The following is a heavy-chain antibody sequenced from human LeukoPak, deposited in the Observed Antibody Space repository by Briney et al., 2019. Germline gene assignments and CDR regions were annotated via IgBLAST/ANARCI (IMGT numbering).Heavy chain of an antibody. CDR3: ASWAGNTQSDSWSGPFDY. CDR2: IKQDGSEK. CDR1: KFTFSVYW. V-gene: IGHV3-7*01. D-gene: IGHD3-3*01. J-gene: IGHJ4*02. Sequence: GGSLRLSCTASKFTFSVYWMSWVRQAPGKGLEWVANIKQDGSEKYYVDSVKGRFTISRDNAKNSLYLQMNSLRAEDTALYYCASWAGNTQSDSWSGPFDYWGQGTLVTVSS.